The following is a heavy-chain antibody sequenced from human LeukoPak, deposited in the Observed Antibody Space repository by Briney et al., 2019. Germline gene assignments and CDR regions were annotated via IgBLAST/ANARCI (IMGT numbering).Heavy chain of an antibody. CDR1: GYTFTDYY. J-gene: IGHJ4*02. V-gene: IGHV1-46*01. CDR2: IHPSGGGT. D-gene: IGHD5-18*01. CDR3: ARMAMDPAMVTNFFDL. Sequence: GASVKISCKASGYTFTDYYMYWVRQAPGQGPQCMGVIHPSGGGTTYAQKFQGRVTLIKDTATSTVYIELSSLRSDDTAVYYCARMAMDPAMVTNFFDLWGQGTLLIVS.